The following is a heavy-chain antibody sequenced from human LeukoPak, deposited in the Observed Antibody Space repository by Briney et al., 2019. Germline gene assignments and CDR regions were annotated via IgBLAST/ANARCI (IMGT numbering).Heavy chain of an antibody. D-gene: IGHD2-2*01. CDR2: ISGSGGST. Sequence: PGGSLRLSCAASGFTFSSYAMSWVRQAPGEGLEWVSAISGSGGSTYYADSVKGRFTISRDNSKNTLYLQMNSLRAEDTAVYYCAYLLDSVVPAAPGGQGTLVTVSS. CDR1: GFTFSSYA. V-gene: IGHV3-23*01. J-gene: IGHJ5*02. CDR3: AYLLDSVVPAAP.